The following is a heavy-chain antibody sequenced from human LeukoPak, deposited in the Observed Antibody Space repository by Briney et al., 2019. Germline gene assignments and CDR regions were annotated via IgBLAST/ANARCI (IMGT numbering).Heavy chain of an antibody. CDR2: INPNSGGT. Sequence: GASVKVSCKXSGYTFTDYYMHWVRQTPRQGLEWMGRINPNSGGTNYAQKFQGRVTMTRDTSISTAYMELSSLRSDDTAFYYCARAPPNSGSYYRLHSWFDPWGQGALVTVSS. CDR3: ARAPPNSGSYYRLHSWFDP. V-gene: IGHV1-2*06. CDR1: GYTFTDYY. D-gene: IGHD3-10*01. J-gene: IGHJ5*02.